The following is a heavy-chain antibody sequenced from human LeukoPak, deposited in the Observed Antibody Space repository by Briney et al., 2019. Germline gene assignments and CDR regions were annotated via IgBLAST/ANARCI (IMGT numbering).Heavy chain of an antibody. V-gene: IGHV4-59*01. CDR1: GGSISSYY. CDR3: ARAGAAAGSYDY. CDR2: IYYSGST. Sequence: SETLSLTCTVSGGSISSYYWSWIRQPPGKGLEWIGYIYYSGSTNYNPSLKSRVTISVDTSKNQFSLKPSSVTAADTAVYYCARAGAAAGSYDYWGQGTLVTVSS. J-gene: IGHJ4*02. D-gene: IGHD6-13*01.